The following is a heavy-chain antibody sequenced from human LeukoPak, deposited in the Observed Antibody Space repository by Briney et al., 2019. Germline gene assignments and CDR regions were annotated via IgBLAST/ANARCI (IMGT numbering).Heavy chain of an antibody. J-gene: IGHJ6*02. CDR1: GFTVSSNY. CDR2: IYSGGST. D-gene: IGHD6-19*01. Sequence: PGGSLRLSCAASGFTVSSNYMSWVRQAPGKGLEWVSVIYSGGSTYYADSVKGRFTISRGNSKNTLYLQMNSLRAEDTAVYYCARSPRLVLDYYYGMDVWGQGTTVTVSS. CDR3: ARSPRLVLDYYYGMDV. V-gene: IGHV3-53*01.